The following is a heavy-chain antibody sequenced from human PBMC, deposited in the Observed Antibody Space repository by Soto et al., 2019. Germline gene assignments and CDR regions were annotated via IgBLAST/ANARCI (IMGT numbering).Heavy chain of an antibody. CDR1: GFTFSDYN. Sequence: GGSLRLSCVASGFTFSDYNMNWVRQAPEKGLEWVSFISGRSNTIYYADSVKGRFTISRDNAKNSLYLLMNSLRAEDTAVYYCTREGDGSGFFSDFWGQGALVTVSS. V-gene: IGHV3-48*01. CDR3: TREGDGSGFFSDF. D-gene: IGHD3-22*01. J-gene: IGHJ4*02. CDR2: ISGRSNTI.